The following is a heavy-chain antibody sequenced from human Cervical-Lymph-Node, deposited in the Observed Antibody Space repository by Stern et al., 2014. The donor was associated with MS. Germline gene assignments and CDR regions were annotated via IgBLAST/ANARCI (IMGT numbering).Heavy chain of an antibody. V-gene: IGHV4-61*01. D-gene: IGHD3-16*01. J-gene: IGHJ4*02. CDR3: ARDPLGHYYFDY. CDR2: ISYSGST. CDR1: GASVTSASYY. Sequence: VQLLESGPGLVKPSETLSLTCTVSGASVTSASYYWTWIRQPPGKGLEWIGYISYSGSTNYNPSLKSRVTILVDTSKNQFSLKLSAVTAADTAVYYCARDPLGHYYFDYWGQGTLVTVSS.